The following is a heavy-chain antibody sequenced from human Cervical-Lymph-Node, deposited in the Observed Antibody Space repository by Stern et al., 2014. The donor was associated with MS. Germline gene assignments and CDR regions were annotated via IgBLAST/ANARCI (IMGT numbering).Heavy chain of an antibody. CDR1: GYTFTDYY. J-gene: IGHJ4*02. CDR3: ARGLATALIADF. V-gene: IGHV1-2*02. D-gene: IGHD2-21*01. CDR2: SHPNSGDT. Sequence: QVQLVQSGADVKKPGASLKVSCKASGYTFTDYYMQWVRQAPGQGLEWMGWSHPNSGDTNYARKFQGRVTLTRDTSISTAYLELSRLTYDDTAVYYCARGLATALIADFWGQGTLVTVS.